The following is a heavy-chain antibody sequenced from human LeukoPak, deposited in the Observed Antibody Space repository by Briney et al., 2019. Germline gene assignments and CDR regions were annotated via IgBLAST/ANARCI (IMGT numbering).Heavy chain of an antibody. D-gene: IGHD3-22*01. CDR2: IIPILGIA. J-gene: IGHJ5*02. Sequence: SVKVSCKASGGTLISYTISWVRQAPGQGVEWMGRIIPILGIANYAQKFQGRVTITADKSTSTAYMELSSLRSEDTAVYYCAVYDSGGYYNNWFDPWGQGTLVTVSS. CDR3: AVYDSGGYYNNWFDP. CDR1: GGTLISYT. V-gene: IGHV1-69*02.